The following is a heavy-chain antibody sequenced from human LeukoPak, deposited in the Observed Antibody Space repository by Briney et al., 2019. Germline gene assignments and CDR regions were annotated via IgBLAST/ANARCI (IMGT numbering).Heavy chain of an antibody. J-gene: IGHJ3*02. CDR3: ARSYYDILTAPGSFDI. V-gene: IGHV3-21*01. CDR1: GFTFINYS. CDR2: ISSSSSYI. Sequence: GGSLRLSCAASGFTFINYSINWVRQAPGKGLEWVSSISSSSSYIYYADSVKGRFTISRDNAKNSLYLQMNSLRAEDTAVYYCARSYYDILTAPGSFDIWGQGTMVTVSS. D-gene: IGHD3-9*01.